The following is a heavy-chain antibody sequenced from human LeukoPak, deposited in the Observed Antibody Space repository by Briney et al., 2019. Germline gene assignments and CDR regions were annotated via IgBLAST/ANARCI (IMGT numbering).Heavy chain of an antibody. V-gene: IGHV3-30*18. D-gene: IGHD3-10*01. CDR1: GFTFSSYW. CDR3: AKNELLWFGEFDAFDI. J-gene: IGHJ3*02. Sequence: GGSLRLSCAASGFTFSSYWMHWVRQAPGKGLDWVAVISYDGSNKYYVDSVKGRFTISRDNSKNMLYLQTNSLRAEDTAVYYCAKNELLWFGEFDAFDIWGQGTMVTVSS. CDR2: ISYDGSNK.